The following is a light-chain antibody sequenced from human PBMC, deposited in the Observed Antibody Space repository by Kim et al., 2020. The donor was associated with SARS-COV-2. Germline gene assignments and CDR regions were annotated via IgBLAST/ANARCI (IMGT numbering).Light chain of an antibody. CDR2: GAS. J-gene: IGKJ1*01. CDR1: QSVSSNY. Sequence: PPGDRATLSCRASQSVSSNYLAWYQQKPGQAPRLLIYGASSRATGIPDRFSGSGSGTDFTLTITRLEPEDFAVYYCQQYSSSPATFGQGTKVDIK. CDR3: QQYSSSPAT. V-gene: IGKV3-20*01.